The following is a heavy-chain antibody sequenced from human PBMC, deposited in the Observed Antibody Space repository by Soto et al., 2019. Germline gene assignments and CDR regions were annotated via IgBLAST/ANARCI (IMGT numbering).Heavy chain of an antibody. V-gene: IGHV4-59*01. CDR2: IYYSGST. D-gene: IGHD2-8*01. CDR3: ERDSYIVLTVYPP. Sequence: PSETLSLTYTVSGGSISSYYWSWIRQPPGKALEWIGYIYYSGSTNYHPTLKSRVTISVYTSKHTLYLTPSSVPAAATAVFYWERDSYIVLTVYPPRAQGPLAPVSS. J-gene: IGHJ4*02. CDR1: GGSISSYY.